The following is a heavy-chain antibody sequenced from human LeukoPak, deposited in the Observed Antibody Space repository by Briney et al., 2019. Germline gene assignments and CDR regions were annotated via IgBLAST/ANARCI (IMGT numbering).Heavy chain of an antibody. D-gene: IGHD4-4*01. CDR1: GFTFSSYA. CDR3: AKEQYLSPYYYYYGMDV. V-gene: IGHV3-23*01. J-gene: IGHJ6*02. CDR2: ISGSGGST. Sequence: PGGSLRLSCAASGFTFSSYAMSWVRQAPGKGLEWVSAISGSGGSTYYADSVKGRFTISRDNSKNTLYLQMNSLRAEDTAAYYCAKEQYLSPYYYYYGMDVWGQGTTVTVSS.